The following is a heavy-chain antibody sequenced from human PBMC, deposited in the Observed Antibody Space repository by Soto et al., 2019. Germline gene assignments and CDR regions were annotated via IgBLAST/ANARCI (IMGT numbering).Heavy chain of an antibody. D-gene: IGHD2-2*02. J-gene: IGHJ4*02. CDR2: IIPILGIA. CDR3: AMEYCSSTSCYRDY. V-gene: IGHV1-69*02. CDR1: GGTFSSYT. Sequence: QVQLVQSGAEVKKPGSSVKVSCKASGGTFSSYTXXXXRXXPGQGLEWMGRIIPILGIANYAQKFQGRVTITAXKSTSTAXXXXXXLRSEDTAVYYCAMEYCSSTSCYRDYWGQGTLVTVSS.